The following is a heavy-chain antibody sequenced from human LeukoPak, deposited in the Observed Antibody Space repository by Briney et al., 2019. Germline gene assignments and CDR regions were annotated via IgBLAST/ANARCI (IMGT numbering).Heavy chain of an antibody. CDR2: FDPEDGET. J-gene: IGHJ3*02. CDR1: GYTLTELS. D-gene: IGHD5-12*01. Sequence: ASVKVSCKVSGYTLTELSMHWVRQAPGKGLEWMGGFDPEDGETIYAQKFQGRVTMTEDTSTDTAYMELSSLRSEDTAVYYCATDGARGYDLFASVAFDIWGQGTMVTVSS. V-gene: IGHV1-24*01. CDR3: ATDGARGYDLFASVAFDI.